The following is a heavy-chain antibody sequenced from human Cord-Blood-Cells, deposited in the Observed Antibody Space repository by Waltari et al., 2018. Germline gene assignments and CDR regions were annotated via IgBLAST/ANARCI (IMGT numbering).Heavy chain of an antibody. D-gene: IGHD1-26*01. J-gene: IGHJ4*02. CDR2: IWYDGSNK. V-gene: IGHV3-33*01. CDR3: AIDLGGGLDY. Sequence: QVQLVESGGGVVQPGRSLRLSCAASGFTFSSYGMHWVRQAPGKGLEWVAVIWYDGSNKYYADSVKGRFTISRDNSKNTLYLQRNSLRAEDTAVYYCAIDLGGGLDYWGQGTLVTVSS. CDR1: GFTFSSYG.